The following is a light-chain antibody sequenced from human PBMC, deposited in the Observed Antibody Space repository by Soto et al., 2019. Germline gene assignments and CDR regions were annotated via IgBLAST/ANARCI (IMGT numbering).Light chain of an antibody. CDR1: QNISSY. Sequence: DIQMTQSPSSLAASVGYRVTISCRASQNISSYLKWYQHKPGKAPKLLIYDASSLQSGVPSRFTGSGARTDFTLTISSLQPEDFATYHCQQSYSTPLTFGGGPKVDIK. CDR2: DAS. J-gene: IGKJ4*01. V-gene: IGKV1-39*01. CDR3: QQSYSTPLT.